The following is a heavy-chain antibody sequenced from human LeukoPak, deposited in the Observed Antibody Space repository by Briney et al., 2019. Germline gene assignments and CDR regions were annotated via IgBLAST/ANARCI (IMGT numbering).Heavy chain of an antibody. Sequence: PGGSLRLSCAASGFTFSSYSMNWVRQAPGKGLEWISYISSSSSTIYYADSVKGRFTISRDNAKNSLYLKMNSLRAEDTAVYYCARRLPWFGESYYYYYMDVWGKGTTVTVSS. CDR2: ISSSSSTI. CDR3: ARRLPWFGESYYYYYMDV. V-gene: IGHV3-48*01. D-gene: IGHD3-10*01. J-gene: IGHJ6*03. CDR1: GFTFSSYS.